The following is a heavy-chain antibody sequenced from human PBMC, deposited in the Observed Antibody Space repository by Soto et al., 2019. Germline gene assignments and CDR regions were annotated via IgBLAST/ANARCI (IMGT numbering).Heavy chain of an antibody. CDR1: GFTFSDYY. D-gene: IGHD4-17*01. V-gene: IGHV3-11*01. Sequence: QVQLVESGGGLVKPGGSLRLSCAASGFTFSDYYMSWIRQAPGKGLEWVSYISSSGSTIYYADSVKGRFTISRDNAKNSLYLQINSLSTEDTAVYYCASPTVTPHYGMDVWGQWTTVTVSS. CDR3: ASPTVTPHYGMDV. J-gene: IGHJ6*02. CDR2: ISSSGSTI.